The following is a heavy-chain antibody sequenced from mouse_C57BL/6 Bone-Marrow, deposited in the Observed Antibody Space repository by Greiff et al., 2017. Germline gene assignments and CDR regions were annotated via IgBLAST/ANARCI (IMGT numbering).Heavy chain of an antibody. D-gene: IGHD2-1*01. CDR3: ARDGFYGNWYFDV. CDR2: IYPGSGST. Sequence: VQLQQPGAELVKPGASVKMSCTASGYTFTSYWITWVKQRPGQGLEWIGDIYPGSGSTNYNEKFKGKATLTVDTSSSTAYMQLSSLTSEDSAVYYCARDGFYGNWYFDVWGTGTTVTVSS. J-gene: IGHJ1*03. CDR1: GYTFTSYW. V-gene: IGHV1-55*01.